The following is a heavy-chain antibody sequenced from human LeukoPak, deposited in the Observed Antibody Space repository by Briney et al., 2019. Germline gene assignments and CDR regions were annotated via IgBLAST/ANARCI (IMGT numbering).Heavy chain of an antibody. V-gene: IGHV3-7*01. Sequence: GSLRLSCVASAFTFSASWMTWVRQAPGKGLERVANINEDGSETWYVDSVRGRFTISRDNARNSLYLQMSSLRDDDTAVYYCTRDRGWQQFDYWGQGTLVTVSS. CDR1: AFTFSASW. D-gene: IGHD5-24*01. J-gene: IGHJ4*02. CDR3: TRDRGWQQFDY. CDR2: INEDGSET.